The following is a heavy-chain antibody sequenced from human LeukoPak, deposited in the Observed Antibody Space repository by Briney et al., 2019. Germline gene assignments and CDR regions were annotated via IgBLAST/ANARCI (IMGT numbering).Heavy chain of an antibody. Sequence: SETLSLTCTVSGGSISSYYWSWIRQPPGKGLEWIGYIYYSGSTNYNPSLKSRVTISVDTSKNQFSLKLSSVTAADTAVYYCARNSGSYPTFDYWGQGTLVTVSS. D-gene: IGHD1-26*01. V-gene: IGHV4-59*01. CDR3: ARNSGSYPTFDY. CDR1: GGSISSYY. J-gene: IGHJ4*02. CDR2: IYYSGST.